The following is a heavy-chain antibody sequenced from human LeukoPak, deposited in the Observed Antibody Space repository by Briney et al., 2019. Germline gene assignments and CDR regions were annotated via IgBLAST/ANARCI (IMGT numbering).Heavy chain of an antibody. J-gene: IGHJ4*02. CDR2: ITGSDDRT. CDR1: GFTFSSAA. V-gene: IGHV3-23*01. D-gene: IGHD2-15*01. Sequence: PGGSLSLSCAASGFTFSSAAMTWVRQAPGKGLEWVSTITGSDDRTYYADSVKGRFTISRDYSKNMLYLQMNSLRVEDTAIYYCARGPQLHSGHHPDYWGQGSLVTVSS. CDR3: ARGPQLHSGHHPDY.